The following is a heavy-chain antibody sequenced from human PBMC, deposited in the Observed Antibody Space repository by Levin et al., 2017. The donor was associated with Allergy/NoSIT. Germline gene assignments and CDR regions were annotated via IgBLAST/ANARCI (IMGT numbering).Heavy chain of an antibody. CDR2: IISSSDI. J-gene: IGHJ4*02. V-gene: IGHV3-21*01. Sequence: PGGSLRLSCAASGFTLSVYSMNWVRQAPGKGLEWVSSIISSSDIYYADSVKGRFTISRDNAKNSLYLQMNSLRGEDTAVYYCARGVYGSGNYYTTYWGQGTLVTVSS. D-gene: IGHD3-10*01. CDR1: GFTLSVYS. CDR3: ARGVYGSGNYYTTY.